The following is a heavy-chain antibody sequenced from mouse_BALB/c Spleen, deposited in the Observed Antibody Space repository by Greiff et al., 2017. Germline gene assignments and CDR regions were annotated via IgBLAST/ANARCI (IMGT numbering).Heavy chain of an antibody. J-gene: IGHJ4*01. V-gene: IGHV5-6-3*01. CDR2: INSNGGST. Sequence: EVQGVESGGGLVKPGGSLKLSCAASGFAFSSYGMSWVRQTPDKRLELVATINSNGGSTYYPDSVKGRFTISRDNAKNTLYLQMSSLKSEDTAMYYCARDLYYYGSRGDAMDYWGQGTSVTVSS. CDR1: GFAFSSYG. D-gene: IGHD1-1*01. CDR3: ARDLYYYGSRGDAMDY.